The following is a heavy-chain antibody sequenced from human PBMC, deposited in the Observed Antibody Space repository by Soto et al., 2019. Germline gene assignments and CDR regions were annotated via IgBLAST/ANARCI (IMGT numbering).Heavy chain of an antibody. CDR1: GGCLSGYY. Sequence: QVQLQQWGAGLLKPSETLSLNCAVTGGCLSGYYWSWIRQPPGKGLEWIGEVKDGGHTNYSPSLRGRVTISSDTSNNQFSLRLNSVTAADTGVYYCARGQEGVVATHWDQGSLVTVSS. D-gene: IGHD5-12*01. CDR3: ARGQEGVVATH. CDR2: VKDGGHT. J-gene: IGHJ4*02. V-gene: IGHV4-34*01.